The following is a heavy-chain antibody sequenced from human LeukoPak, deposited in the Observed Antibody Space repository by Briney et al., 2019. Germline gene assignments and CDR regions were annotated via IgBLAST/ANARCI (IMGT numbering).Heavy chain of an antibody. CDR1: GLTFSSYW. D-gene: IGHD3-3*01. CDR3: ASRRSGTYAY. Sequence: GGSLRLSCAASGLTFSSYWMSWVRQAPGKGLEWVANMNQDVSERYYVDSVKGRFTISRDSAKNSLYLQMSSLRAEDTAVYYCASRRSGTYAYWGQGTLVTVSS. V-gene: IGHV3-7*01. J-gene: IGHJ4*02. CDR2: MNQDVSER.